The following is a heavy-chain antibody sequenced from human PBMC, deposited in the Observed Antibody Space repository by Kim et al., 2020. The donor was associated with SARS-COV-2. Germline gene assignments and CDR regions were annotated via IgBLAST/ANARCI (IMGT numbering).Heavy chain of an antibody. J-gene: IGHJ4*02. D-gene: IGHD3-10*01. CDR1: GGSITNYY. CDR3: ARNPGTFHGRVLGY. V-gene: IGHV4-59*01. CDR2: FSYTGRA. Sequence: SETLSLTCSVSGGSITNYYWNWIRQPPGKALEWIGCFSYTGRADYNPSLANRVSISADTSKNQLSLKLNSVTAADTAVYYCARNPGTFHGRVLGYWGQGILVTVSS.